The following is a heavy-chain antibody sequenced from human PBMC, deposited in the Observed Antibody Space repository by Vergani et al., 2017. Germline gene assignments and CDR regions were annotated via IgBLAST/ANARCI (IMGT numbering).Heavy chain of an antibody. J-gene: IGHJ4*02. Sequence: EVQLLESGGNLVQPGGSLRLSCAASGFTFTNFAMTWVRQAPGEGLEWVSGISGSGGFTYYADSVKGRFTISRDNSKNTMFLQMNNLRAEDTAVYYCARGRDIVVVPAAIRGYYFDYWGQGTLVTVSS. CDR3: ARGRDIVVVPAAIRGYYFDY. D-gene: IGHD2-2*02. CDR2: ISGSGGFT. CDR1: GFTFTNFA. V-gene: IGHV3-23*01.